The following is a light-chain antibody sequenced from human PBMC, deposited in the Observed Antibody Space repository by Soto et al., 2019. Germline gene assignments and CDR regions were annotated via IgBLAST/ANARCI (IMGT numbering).Light chain of an antibody. CDR3: QQRET. J-gene: IGKJ3*01. CDR1: QTISNW. Sequence: DIQMTQSPSTLSASVGDRVTITCRASQTISNWLAWYQRKPGRAPNLLIYDASSLQSGVPSTFSGSGSGTDFTLTISSLQPEDFATYYCQQRETFGPGTKVDIK. V-gene: IGKV1-5*01. CDR2: DAS.